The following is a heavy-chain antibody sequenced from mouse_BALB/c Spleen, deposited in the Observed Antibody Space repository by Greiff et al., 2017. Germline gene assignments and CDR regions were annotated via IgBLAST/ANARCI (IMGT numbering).Heavy chain of an antibody. CDR2: INPSTGYT. D-gene: IGHD2-1*01. V-gene: IGHV1-7*01. Sequence: VKLQESGAELAKPGASVKMSCKASGYTFTSYWMHWVKQRPGQGLEWIGYINPSTGYTEYNQKFKDKATLTADKSSSTAYMQLSSLTSEDSAVYYCAGDYGNYDYYAMDYWGQGTSVTVSS. CDR1: GYTFTSYW. CDR3: AGDYGNYDYYAMDY. J-gene: IGHJ4*01.